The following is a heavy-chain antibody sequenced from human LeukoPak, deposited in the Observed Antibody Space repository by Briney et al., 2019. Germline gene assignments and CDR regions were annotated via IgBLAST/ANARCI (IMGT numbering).Heavy chain of an antibody. CDR3: ARGCCSGGFCYWDYYYYYMDV. D-gene: IGHD2-15*01. J-gene: IGHJ6*03. Sequence: PGGSLRLSCAASGFTFSSYGMSWVRQAPGKGLEWVSGINWNGGSKGYADSVKGRFTISRDNAKNSLYLQMNSLRAEDTALYYCARGCCSGGFCYWDYYYYYMDVWGKGTTVTVSS. V-gene: IGHV3-20*04. CDR1: GFTFSSYG. CDR2: INWNGGSK.